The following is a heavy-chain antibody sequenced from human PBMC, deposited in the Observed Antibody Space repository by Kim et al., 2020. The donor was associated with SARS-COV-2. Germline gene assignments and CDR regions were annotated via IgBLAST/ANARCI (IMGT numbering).Heavy chain of an antibody. J-gene: IGHJ4*02. CDR2: T. CDR3: ASRGVSSSLDY. V-gene: IGHV4-59*01. Sequence: TNYNPSLKSRVTISVDTSKNQFSLKLSSVTAADTAVYYCASRGVSSSLDYWGQGTLVTVSS. D-gene: IGHD6-6*01.